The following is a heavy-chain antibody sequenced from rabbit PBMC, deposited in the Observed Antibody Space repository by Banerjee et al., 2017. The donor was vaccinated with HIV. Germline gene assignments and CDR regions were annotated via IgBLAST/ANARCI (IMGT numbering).Heavy chain of an antibody. Sequence: QEQLVESGGGLVKPEGSLKLSCTASGFSFSNKAVMCWVRQAPGKGLEWIACINAVTGRPVYASWAKGRFTFSKTSSTTVTLQLTSLTAADTATYFCARDLVGVIGWNFAWWGPGTLVTVS. CDR3: ARDLVGVIGWNFAW. CDR1: GFSFSNKAV. V-gene: IGHV1S45*01. D-gene: IGHD5-1*01. CDR2: INAVTGRP. J-gene: IGHJ6*01.